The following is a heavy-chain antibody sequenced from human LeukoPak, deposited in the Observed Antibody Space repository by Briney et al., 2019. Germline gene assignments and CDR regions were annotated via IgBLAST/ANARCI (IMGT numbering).Heavy chain of an antibody. V-gene: IGHV4-59*01. CDR3: ASHVSYAFDI. CDR2: IYYSGST. CDR1: GGSIGNCY. J-gene: IGHJ3*02. Sequence: SETLSLTCTVSGGSIGNCYWSWIRQPPGKELEWIGYIYYSGSTNYNPSLKSRVTISVDTSKNQFSLKLSSVTAADTAVYYCASHVSYAFDIWGQGTMVTVSS.